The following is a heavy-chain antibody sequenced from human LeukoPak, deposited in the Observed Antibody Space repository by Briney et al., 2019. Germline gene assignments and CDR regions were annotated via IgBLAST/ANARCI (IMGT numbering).Heavy chain of an antibody. CDR3: AREVRGVIRWNWFDP. J-gene: IGHJ5*02. CDR2: IYYSGST. Sequence: SSETLSLTCTVSGGSISSYYWSWIRQPPGKGLEWIGYIYYSGSTNYNPSLKSRVTISVDTSKNQFSLKLSSVTVADTAVYYCAREVRGVIRWNWFDPWGQGTLVTVSS. V-gene: IGHV4-59*01. CDR1: GGSISSYY. D-gene: IGHD3-10*01.